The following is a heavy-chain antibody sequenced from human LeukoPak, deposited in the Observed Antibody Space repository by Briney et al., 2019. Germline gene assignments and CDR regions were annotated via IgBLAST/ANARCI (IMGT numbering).Heavy chain of an antibody. J-gene: IGHJ4*02. Sequence: GGSLRLSCAASGFTFSSYAMNWVRQAPGKGLEWVSAISGSGGSTYYADSVKGRFTISRDNSKNTLYLQMNSLRAEDTAVYYCAKSEADYSFPGGGYFDYWGQGTLVTVSS. D-gene: IGHD4-11*01. CDR3: AKSEADYSFPGGGYFDY. CDR1: GFTFSSYA. V-gene: IGHV3-23*01. CDR2: ISGSGGST.